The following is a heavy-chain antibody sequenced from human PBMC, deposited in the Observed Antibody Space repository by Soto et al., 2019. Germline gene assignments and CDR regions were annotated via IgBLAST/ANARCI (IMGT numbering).Heavy chain of an antibody. V-gene: IGHV3-7*01. CDR3: AKYCSGGSCYPDYFDY. CDR1: GFTFSSYW. CDR2: IKQDGSEK. J-gene: IGHJ4*02. Sequence: PGGSLRLSCAASGFTFSSYWMSWVRQAPGKGLEWVANIKQDGSEKYYVDSVKGRFTISRDNAKNSLYLQMNSLRAEDTAVYYCAKYCSGGSCYPDYFDYWGQGTLVTVSS. D-gene: IGHD2-15*01.